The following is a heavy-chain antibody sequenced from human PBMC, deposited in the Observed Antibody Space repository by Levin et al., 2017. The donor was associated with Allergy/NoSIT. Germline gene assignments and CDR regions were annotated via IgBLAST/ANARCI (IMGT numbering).Heavy chain of an antibody. CDR2: IYYSGST. V-gene: IGHV4-39*07. CDR3: ARERLEERDYVWGSYRFSDPDY. J-gene: IGHJ4*02. CDR1: GGSISSSSYY. D-gene: IGHD3-16*02. Sequence: SETLSLTCTVSGGSISSSSYYWGWIRQPPGKGLEWIGSIYYSGSTYYNPSLKSRVTISVDTSKNQFSLKLSSVTAADTAVYYCARERLEERDYVWGSYRFSDPDYWGQGTLVTVSS.